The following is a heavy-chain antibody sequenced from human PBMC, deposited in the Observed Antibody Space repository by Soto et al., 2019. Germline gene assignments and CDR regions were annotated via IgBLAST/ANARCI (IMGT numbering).Heavy chain of an antibody. J-gene: IGHJ5*02. CDR2: TNPNSGNT. V-gene: IGHV1-8*01. Sequence: ASVKVSCKASGYTFMNYEINWVRQATGQGLEWMGWTNPNSGNTAYAQKFQGRVTMTRNTSISTAYMELSSLRSEDTAVYYCAKNTGPTINWFDPWGQGPQVTVSS. D-gene: IGHD1-26*01. CDR3: AKNTGPTINWFDP. CDR1: GYTFMNYE.